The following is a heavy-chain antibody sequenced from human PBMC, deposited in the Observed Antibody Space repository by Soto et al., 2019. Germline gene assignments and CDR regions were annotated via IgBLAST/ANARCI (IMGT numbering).Heavy chain of an antibody. CDR3: ARVSGFLYFDY. V-gene: IGHV4-59*01. CDR1: GGSISSYY. J-gene: IGHJ4*02. Sequence: SETLSLTCTVSGGSISSYYWSWIRQPPGKGLEWIGYIYYSGSTNYNPSLKSRVTISVDTSKNQFSLKLSSVTAADTAVYYCARVSGFLYFDYWGQGTLVTVPQ. CDR2: IYYSGST. D-gene: IGHD5-12*01.